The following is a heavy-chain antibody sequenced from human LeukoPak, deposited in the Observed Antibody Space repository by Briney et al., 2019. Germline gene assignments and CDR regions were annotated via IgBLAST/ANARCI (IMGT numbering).Heavy chain of an antibody. CDR1: RFTFTDYW. J-gene: IGHJ3*01. D-gene: IGHD5-18*01. V-gene: IGHV3-7*01. Sequence: GGSLRLSCAASRFTFTDYWMSWVRQAPGKGLEWVANTKQDGSEKYYMDSVKGRFTISRDNAKNSLYLQMNSLRVEDTAVYFCARERNTAIVTAFDVWGQGTMVTVSS. CDR2: TKQDGSEK. CDR3: ARERNTAIVTAFDV.